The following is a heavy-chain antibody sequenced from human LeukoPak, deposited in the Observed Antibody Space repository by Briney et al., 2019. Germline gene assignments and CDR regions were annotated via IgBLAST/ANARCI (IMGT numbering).Heavy chain of an antibody. CDR1: RFSFSIYS. CDR3: ARVGGRGSIGGDC. J-gene: IGHJ4*02. D-gene: IGHD3-10*01. Sequence: GGSLRLSCAVSRFSFSIYSMNWVRQAPGKGLEWVSYISSRSDAIYYADSVKGRFTVSRDNAKNTLYLQMNSLRAEDTAMYFCARVGGRGSIGGDCWGQGTLVTVSS. CDR2: ISSRSDAI. V-gene: IGHV3-48*04.